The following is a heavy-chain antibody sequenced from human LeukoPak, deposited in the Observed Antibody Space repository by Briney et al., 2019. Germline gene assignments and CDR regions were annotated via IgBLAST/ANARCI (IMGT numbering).Heavy chain of an antibody. J-gene: IGHJ5*01. V-gene: IGHV3-30*18. CDR1: GFTFSRYG. CDR3: AKEVVLNWFDS. D-gene: IGHD2-8*02. Sequence: GGSLRLSCAASGFTFSRYGMHWVRQAPVKGVEWVAVISYDGTDKYYADSVKGRFTISRDNSKNTLSLQMNSLRAEDTAVYYCAKEVVLNWFDSWGQGTLVTVSS. CDR2: ISYDGTDK.